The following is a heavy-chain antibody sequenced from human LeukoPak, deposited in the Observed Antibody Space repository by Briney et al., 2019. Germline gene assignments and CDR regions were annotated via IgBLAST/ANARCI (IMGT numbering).Heavy chain of an antibody. CDR1: GGSISSGSYY. J-gene: IGHJ4*02. CDR2: IYTSGST. Sequence: SETLSLTCTVSGGSISSGSYYWSWIRQPAGKGLEWIGRIYTSGSTNYNPSLKSRVTISVDKSKNQFSLKLSSVTAADTAVYYCAREDSSSWYSDYWGQGTLVTVSS. CDR3: AREDSSSWYSDY. V-gene: IGHV4-61*02. D-gene: IGHD6-13*01.